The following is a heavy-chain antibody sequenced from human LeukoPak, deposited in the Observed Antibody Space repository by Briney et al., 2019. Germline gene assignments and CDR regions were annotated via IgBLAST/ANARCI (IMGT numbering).Heavy chain of an antibody. D-gene: IGHD4-11*01. Sequence: GGSLRLSCAASGFTFRSYSMNWVRQAPGKGLEWVSPISSSSSYIYYADSVKGRFTISRDNAKNSLYLQMNSLRAEDTAVYYCARDSPPPKIYRNYDIYYGMDVWGQGTTVTVSS. CDR1: GFTFRSYS. V-gene: IGHV3-21*01. CDR2: ISSSSSYI. J-gene: IGHJ6*02. CDR3: ARDSPPPKIYRNYDIYYGMDV.